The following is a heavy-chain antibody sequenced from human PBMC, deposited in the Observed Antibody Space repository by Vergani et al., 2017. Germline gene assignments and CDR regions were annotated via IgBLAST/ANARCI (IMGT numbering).Heavy chain of an antibody. CDR1: GYTFTGYY. CDR2: INPNSGGT. V-gene: IGHV1-2*06. J-gene: IGHJ4*02. D-gene: IGHD7-27*01. Sequence: QVQLVQSGAEVKKPGASVKVSCKASGYTFTGYYMYWVRQAPGKGLEWMGRINPNSGGTNYAQKFQGRVTMTRDTSISTAYMELSRLRSDDTAVYYCARETGDQGAPFDYWGQGTLVTVSS. CDR3: ARETGDQGAPFDY.